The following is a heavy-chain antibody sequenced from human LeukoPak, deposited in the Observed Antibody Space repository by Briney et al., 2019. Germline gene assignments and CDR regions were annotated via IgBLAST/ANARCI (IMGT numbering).Heavy chain of an antibody. V-gene: IGHV3-48*04. Sequence: PGGSLRLSCVASGFTFSTYGMNWVRQAPGKGLEWVSYISDSGSTTYYADSVKGRFTISRDNAMNSLYLQMNSLRAEDTAVYYCARVTWFGELPNFDYWAREPWSPSPQ. D-gene: IGHD3-10*01. CDR2: ISDSGSTT. CDR1: GFTFSTYG. J-gene: IGHJ4*02. CDR3: ARVTWFGELPNFDY.